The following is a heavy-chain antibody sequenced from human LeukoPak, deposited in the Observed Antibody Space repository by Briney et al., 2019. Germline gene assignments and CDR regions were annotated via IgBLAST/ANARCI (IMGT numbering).Heavy chain of an antibody. D-gene: IGHD3-10*01. CDR2: ISYTGTYI. V-gene: IGHV3-21*01. CDR3: ARSHPRNYYGSGGYGDYYYGMDV. CDR1: AFSLNAYN. Sequence: GGSLRLSCAASAFSLNAYNMNWVRQAPGKGLEWVSSISYTGTYIYYADSVKGRFTISRDNAKNSLYLQMNSLRAEDTAVYYCARSHPRNYYGSGGYGDYYYGMDVWGQGTTVTVSS. J-gene: IGHJ6*02.